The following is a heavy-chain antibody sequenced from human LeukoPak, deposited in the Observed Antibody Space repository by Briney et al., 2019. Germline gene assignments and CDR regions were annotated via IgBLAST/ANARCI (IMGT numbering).Heavy chain of an antibody. CDR2: IYYGGST. D-gene: IGHD5-12*01. V-gene: IGHV4-31*03. CDR1: GGSISSGGYY. Sequence: SETLSLTCTASGGSISSGGYYWSWIRQHPGKGLEWIGYIYYGGSTYYNPSLKSRVTISVDTSKNQFSLKLSSVTAADTAVYYCARDFEATRNWFDPWGQGTLVTVSS. CDR3: ARDFEATRNWFDP. J-gene: IGHJ5*02.